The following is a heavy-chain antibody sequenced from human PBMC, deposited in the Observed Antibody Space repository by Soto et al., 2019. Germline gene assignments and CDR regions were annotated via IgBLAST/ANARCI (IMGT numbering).Heavy chain of an antibody. CDR3: ARHISNIRYYYYAMDV. V-gene: IGHV5-51*01. Sequence: GESLKISCXGSGYTFTDYWIGWVRQLPGKGLEWMGIIYPGDSDTRYSPSFQGHVTITVDKSTSTAYLQWNTLKASDTAMYYCARHISNIRYYYYAMDVWGQGTTVTVS. CDR1: GYTFTDYW. CDR2: IYPGDSDT. D-gene: IGHD4-4*01. J-gene: IGHJ6*02.